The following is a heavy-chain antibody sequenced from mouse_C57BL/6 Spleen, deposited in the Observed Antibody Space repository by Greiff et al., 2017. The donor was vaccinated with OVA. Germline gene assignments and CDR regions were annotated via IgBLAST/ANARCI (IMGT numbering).Heavy chain of an antibody. CDR3: AREDEYYAMDY. CDR2: ISDGGSYT. Sequence: EVQLVESGGGLVKPGGSLKLSCAASGFTFSSYAMSWVRQTPEKRLEWVATISDGGSYTYYPDNVKGRFTISRDNAKNNLYLQMSHLKSEDTAMYYCAREDEYYAMDYWGQGTSVTVSS. V-gene: IGHV5-4*01. J-gene: IGHJ4*01. CDR1: GFTFSSYA.